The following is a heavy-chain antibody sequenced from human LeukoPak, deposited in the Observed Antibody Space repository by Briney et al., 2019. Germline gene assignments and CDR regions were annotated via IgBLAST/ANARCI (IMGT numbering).Heavy chain of an antibody. Sequence: PGGSLRLSCAASGFTFSSYYMHWVRQGPGKGLVWVSRINSDGSSTNYADSANGRFTISRDNAKNTLYLQMNSLRAEDTAVYYCARGSSIVGRLLDYWGQGTLVTVSS. CDR1: GFTFSSYY. CDR3: ARGSSIVGRLLDY. D-gene: IGHD6-6*01. J-gene: IGHJ4*02. V-gene: IGHV3-74*01. CDR2: INSDGSST.